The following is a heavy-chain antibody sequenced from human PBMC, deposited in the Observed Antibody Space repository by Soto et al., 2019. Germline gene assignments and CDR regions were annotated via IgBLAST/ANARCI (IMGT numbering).Heavy chain of an antibody. Sequence: PSETLSLTCTASGGSSSSSTYSWGWIRQPPGKGLEWIGSMHYSGATYYNPSLKSRVSISVDTSKSQFSLKLTFVTAADTAVYLCARQGSNSSRRLSWFDPWGQGTLVTVSS. D-gene: IGHD3-16*01. CDR3: ARQGSNSSRRLSWFDP. V-gene: IGHV4-39*01. J-gene: IGHJ5*02. CDR2: MHYSGAT. CDR1: GGSSSSSTYS.